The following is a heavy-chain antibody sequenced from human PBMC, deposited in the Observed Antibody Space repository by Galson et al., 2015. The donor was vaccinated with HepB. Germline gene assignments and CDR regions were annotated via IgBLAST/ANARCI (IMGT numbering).Heavy chain of an antibody. D-gene: IGHD4-17*01. Sequence: SVKVSCKASGYTFTSYDINWVRQATGQGLEWMGWMNPNSGNTGYAQKFQGRVTMTRNTSISTAYMELSSLKSEDTAVYYCARGAPPYGDYYPVDYWGQGTLVTVSS. CDR2: MNPNSGNT. V-gene: IGHV1-8*01. J-gene: IGHJ4*02. CDR3: ARGAPPYGDYYPVDY. CDR1: GYTFTSYD.